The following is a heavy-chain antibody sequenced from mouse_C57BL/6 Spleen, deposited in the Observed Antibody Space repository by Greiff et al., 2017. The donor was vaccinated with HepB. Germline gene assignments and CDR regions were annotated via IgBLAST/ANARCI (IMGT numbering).Heavy chain of an antibody. J-gene: IGHJ2*01. CDR3: ALLITVVATRGFDY. Sequence: EVQLQQSGPELVKPGASVKMSCKASGYTFTDYNMHWVKQSHGKSLEWIGYINPNNGGTSYNQKFKGKATLTVNKSSSTAYMELRSLTSEDSAVYYCALLITVVATRGFDYWGQGTTLTVSS. D-gene: IGHD1-1*01. V-gene: IGHV1-22*01. CDR2: INPNNGGT. CDR1: GYTFTDYN.